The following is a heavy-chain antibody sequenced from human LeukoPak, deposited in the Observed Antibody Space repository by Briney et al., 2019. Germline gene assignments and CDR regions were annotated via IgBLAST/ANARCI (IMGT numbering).Heavy chain of an antibody. D-gene: IGHD2-15*01. CDR1: GYTFTSYG. Sequence: ASVKVSCKASGYTFTSYGISWVRQAPGQGLEWMGWISAYNGNTKYAQKVLGRVTMTTDTPTSTAYMELRSLRSDGTAVYYCARGGLVVVVAATPSTTPGLLHWLDPWGQGTLVSVSS. CDR3: ARGGLVVVVAATPSTTPGLLHWLDP. J-gene: IGHJ5*02. V-gene: IGHV1-18*01. CDR2: ISAYNGNT.